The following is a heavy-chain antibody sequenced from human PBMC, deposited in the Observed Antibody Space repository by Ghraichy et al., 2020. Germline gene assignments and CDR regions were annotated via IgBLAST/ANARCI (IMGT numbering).Heavy chain of an antibody. CDR2: ISSSGDTK. CDR1: GFTVSSNY. V-gene: IGHV3-11*04. CDR3: ARGFSRGLDAYDY. Sequence: GGSLRLSCAASGFTVSSNYMSWVRQAPGKGLEWVSYISSSGDTKYYAYPVKGRFTISRDNAKNSLFLQMNSLRVEDTAVYYCARGFSRGLDAYDYWGQGTLVTVSS. D-gene: IGHD2-2*01. J-gene: IGHJ4*02.